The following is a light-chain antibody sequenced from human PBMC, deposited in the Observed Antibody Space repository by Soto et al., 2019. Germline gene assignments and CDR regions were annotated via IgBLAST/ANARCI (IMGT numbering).Light chain of an antibody. Sequence: QSVLAQPPSVSAAPGQKVTISCSGSSSNIGGNSVSWYQQLPGTAPKLILSEVNNRPSGVSHRFSGSKSGNTASLTISGLQAEDEADYYCSSYTSSSTHVFGTGTKVTVL. CDR1: SSNIGGNS. CDR3: SSYTSSSTHV. CDR2: EVN. J-gene: IGLJ1*01. V-gene: IGLV2-14*01.